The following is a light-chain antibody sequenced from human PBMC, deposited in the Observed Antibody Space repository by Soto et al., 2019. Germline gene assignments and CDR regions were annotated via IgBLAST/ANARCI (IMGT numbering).Light chain of an antibody. CDR1: QSVSSSS. CDR2: DAS. Sequence: EIVLTQSPGTLSLSPVERATLSCMASQSVSSSSLAWYQQNPGQAPRLLIYDASNRATGIPARFSGSGSGTDFTLTISSLEPEDFAVYYCQQRSNWPMSTFGQGTRLEIK. CDR3: QQRSNWPMST. J-gene: IGKJ5*01. V-gene: IGKV3D-20*02.